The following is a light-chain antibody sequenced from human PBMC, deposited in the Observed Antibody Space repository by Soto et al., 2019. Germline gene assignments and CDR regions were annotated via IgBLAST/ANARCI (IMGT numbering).Light chain of an antibody. CDR3: QQCFSTPLLT. CDR2: GAS. V-gene: IGKV1-39*01. CDR1: QSISTF. Sequence: DIPMTQSPSSLSASVGDRVTITCRASQSISTFLNWYQQKPGKAPKLLTYGASNLESGVPSTFSGSGSGTDFTLTISSLQPEDFATYYCQQCFSTPLLTFGGGTKVEIK. J-gene: IGKJ4*01.